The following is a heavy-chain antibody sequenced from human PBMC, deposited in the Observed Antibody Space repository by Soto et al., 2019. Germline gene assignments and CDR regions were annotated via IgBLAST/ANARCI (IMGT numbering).Heavy chain of an antibody. J-gene: IGHJ6*02. CDR1: GGTFSSYA. CDR3: AAFPYGDYVYYYYGMDV. CDR2: IIPIFGTA. Sequence: ASVKVSCKASGGTFSSYAISWVRQAPGQGLEWMGGIIPIFGTANYAQKFQGRVTITADESTSTAYMELSSLRSEDTAVYYCAAFPYGDYVYYYYGMDVWGQGTTVT. D-gene: IGHD4-17*01. V-gene: IGHV1-69*13.